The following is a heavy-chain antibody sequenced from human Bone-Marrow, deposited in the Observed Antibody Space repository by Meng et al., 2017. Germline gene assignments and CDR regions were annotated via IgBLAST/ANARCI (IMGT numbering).Heavy chain of an antibody. Sequence: QLQLQESGSGRVKPSQTLARTGAGSGGPISRGGYSWSWVRQPPGKGLEWSGYIYHGGSTYYTPSLKSRVTISFDRSKNQFSLKLNSVTAADTAVYYCARVNSDCGGVMCYKGWFDPWGQGTLVTVSS. J-gene: IGHJ5*02. CDR1: GGPISRGGYS. V-gene: IGHV4-30-2*01. D-gene: IGHD2-21*01. CDR3: ARVNSDCGGVMCYKGWFDP. CDR2: IYHGGST.